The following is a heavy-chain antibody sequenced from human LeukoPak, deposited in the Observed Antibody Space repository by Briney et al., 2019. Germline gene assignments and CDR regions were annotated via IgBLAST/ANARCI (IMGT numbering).Heavy chain of an antibody. CDR3: ARGRWGTRVRGGGHWFDP. Sequence: ASVKVSCKASGYTFTSYYMHWVRQAPGQGLEWMGIINPSGGSTSYAQKFQGRVTMTRDTSTSTVYMELSSLRSEDTAVYYCARGRWGTRVRGGGHWFDPWGQGTLVTVSS. D-gene: IGHD3-10*02. CDR2: INPSGGST. V-gene: IGHV1-46*01. J-gene: IGHJ5*02. CDR1: GYTFTSYY.